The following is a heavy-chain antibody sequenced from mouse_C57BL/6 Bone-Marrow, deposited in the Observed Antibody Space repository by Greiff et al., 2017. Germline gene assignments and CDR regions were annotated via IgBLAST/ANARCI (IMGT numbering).Heavy chain of an antibody. CDR2: INPGSGGT. J-gene: IGHJ4*01. CDR3: ARPYSNYYAMDY. CDR1: GYAFTNYL. V-gene: IGHV1-54*01. Sequence: VQLQQSGAELVRPGTSVKVSCKASGYAFTNYLIEWVKQRPGQGLEWIGVINPGSGGTNYNEKFKGKATLTADKSSSTAYIQLSSLTSEDSAVYFCARPYSNYYAMDYWGQGTSVTVSS. D-gene: IGHD2-5*01.